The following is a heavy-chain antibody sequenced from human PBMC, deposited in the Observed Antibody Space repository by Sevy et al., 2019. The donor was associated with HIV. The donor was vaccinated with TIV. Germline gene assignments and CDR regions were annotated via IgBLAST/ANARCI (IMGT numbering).Heavy chain of an antibody. CDR3: VGPKLTYTNGWHYFDY. CDR1: GASISNTAYY. J-gene: IGHJ4*02. CDR2: IRHGGYT. D-gene: IGHD2-8*01. Sequence: SETLSLTCIVSGASISNTAYYWGWIRQSPGKGLEWIASIRHGGYTFYNPSLKSRVTISADTSKNQSSLKLTSVSATDTSIYYCVGPKLTYTNGWHYFDYWGQGTVVTVSS. V-gene: IGHV4-39*01.